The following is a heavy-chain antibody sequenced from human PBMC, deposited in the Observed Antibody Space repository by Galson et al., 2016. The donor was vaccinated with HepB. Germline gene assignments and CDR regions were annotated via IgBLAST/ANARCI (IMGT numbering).Heavy chain of an antibody. Sequence: SLRLSCAASGFTFRSYEMNWVRQAPGKGLEYVSGITSNGGDTYYADSVKGRFTISRDNSRNMVFLQMNSLRPEDSTAYYCAREIAVDNKIAGTDSWGQGTLVTVSS. CDR3: AREIAVDNKIAGTDS. CDR2: ITSNGGDT. J-gene: IGHJ5*01. D-gene: IGHD6-19*01. CDR1: GFTFRSYE. V-gene: IGHV3-64*02.